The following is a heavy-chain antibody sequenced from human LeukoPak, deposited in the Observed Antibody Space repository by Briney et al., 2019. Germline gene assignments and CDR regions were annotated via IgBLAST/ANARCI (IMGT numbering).Heavy chain of an antibody. D-gene: IGHD3-10*01. CDR1: GFTVSSNY. J-gene: IGHJ4*02. Sequence: PGGSLRLSCAASGFTVSSNYMSWVRQAPGKGLEWVSRINIDGSSTSYADSVKGRFTISRDNAKNTLYLQMNSLRAEDTAVYFCARVYITSASFDYWGQGTLVTVSS. CDR2: INIDGSST. CDR3: ARVYITSASFDY. V-gene: IGHV3-74*01.